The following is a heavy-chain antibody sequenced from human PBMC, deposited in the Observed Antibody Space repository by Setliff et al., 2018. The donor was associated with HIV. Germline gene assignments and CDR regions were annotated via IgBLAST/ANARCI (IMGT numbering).Heavy chain of an antibody. J-gene: IGHJ3*02. D-gene: IGHD1-20*01. Sequence: SETLSLTCAVSGYSISSGYYWGWIRQPPGKGLEWIGSIYYSGSTYYNPSLKSRVTILVDTSKKQLSLKMSFVTAADTAVYYCASLYNWNPRGGVGGAFDIWGQGTMVTVSS. CDR2: IYYSGST. CDR3: ASLYNWNPRGGVGGAFDI. V-gene: IGHV4-38-2*01. CDR1: GYSISSGYY.